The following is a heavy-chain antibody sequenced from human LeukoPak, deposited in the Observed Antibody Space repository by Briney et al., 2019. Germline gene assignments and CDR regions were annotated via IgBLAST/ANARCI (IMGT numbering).Heavy chain of an antibody. CDR1: GFTFSSYA. V-gene: IGHV3-30-3*01. CDR2: ISYDGSNK. CDR3: ARAYSSGIDY. J-gene: IGHJ4*02. Sequence: PGGSLRLSCAASGFTFSSYAMHWVRQAPGKGLEWVAVISYDGSNKYYADSVKGRFTISRDNSKNTLYLQMNSLRAEDTAVYYCARAYSSGIDYWGQGTLVTVSS. D-gene: IGHD6-19*01.